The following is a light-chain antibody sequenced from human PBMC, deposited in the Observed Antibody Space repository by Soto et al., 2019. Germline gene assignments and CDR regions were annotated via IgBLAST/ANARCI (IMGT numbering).Light chain of an antibody. CDR3: QQRNHWPPVT. Sequence: ESVLTQSPATLSLSPGERATLSCRASPSVSNSLAWYQHKPGQAPRLLIYDASNRATGVPTRFSGSGSGTDFTITISSPEPEDFAVYDCQQRNHWPPVTLGGGTSVEIK. CDR2: DAS. CDR1: PSVSNS. J-gene: IGKJ4*01. V-gene: IGKV3-11*01.